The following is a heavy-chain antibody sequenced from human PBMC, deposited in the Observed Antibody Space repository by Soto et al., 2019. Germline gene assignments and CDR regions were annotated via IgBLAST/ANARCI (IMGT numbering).Heavy chain of an antibody. CDR1: GYTLTELS. Sequence: ASVKVSCKVSGYTLTELSMHWVRQAPGKGLEWMGGFDPEDGETIYAQKFQGRVTMTEDTSTDTAYMELSSLRSEDTAVYYCATSLKQSDNWTFDYWGQGTLVTVSS. CDR2: FDPEDGET. V-gene: IGHV1-24*01. D-gene: IGHD1-20*01. CDR3: ATSLKQSDNWTFDY. J-gene: IGHJ4*02.